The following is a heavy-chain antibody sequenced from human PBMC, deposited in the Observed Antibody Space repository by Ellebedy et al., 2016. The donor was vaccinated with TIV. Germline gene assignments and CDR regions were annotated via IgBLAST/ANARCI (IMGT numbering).Heavy chain of an antibody. J-gene: IGHJ4*02. CDR1: GFTFSSYA. CDR3: ARGWDYSSSWLDY. V-gene: IGHV3-30*04. Sequence: GESLKISXAASGFTFSSYAMSWVRQAPGKGLEWVAVISYDGSNKYYADSVKGRFTISRDNSKNTLYLQMNSLRAEDTAVYYCARGWDYSSSWLDYWGQGTLVTVSS. D-gene: IGHD6-13*01. CDR2: ISYDGSNK.